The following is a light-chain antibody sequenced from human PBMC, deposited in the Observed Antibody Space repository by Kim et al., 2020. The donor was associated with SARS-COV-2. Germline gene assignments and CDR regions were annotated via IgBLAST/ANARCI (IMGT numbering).Light chain of an antibody. CDR2: GNS. CDR3: QSYDTSLSGSV. J-gene: IGLJ3*02. Sequence: RVTTSCTGRSSNDGAGYDELCSQQHPGTTPHNLIYGNSNRPPGVPARFSGSKSGTSASLAITGRQAEEEADYYCQSYDTSLSGSVFGGGTQLTVL. V-gene: IGLV1-40*01. CDR1: SSNDGAGYD.